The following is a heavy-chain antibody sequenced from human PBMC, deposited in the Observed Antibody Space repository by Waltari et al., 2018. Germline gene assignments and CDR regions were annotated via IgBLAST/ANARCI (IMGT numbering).Heavy chain of an antibody. J-gene: IGHJ2*01. V-gene: IGHV4-4*09. CDR2: IYTSGST. D-gene: IGHD5-18*01. CDR1: GGSISSYY. Sequence: QVQLQESGPGLVKPSETLSLTCTVSGGSISSYYWSWIRQPPGKGLEWIGYIYTSGSTNYTPSLKSRVTISVDTSKNQFSLKLSSVTAADTAVYYCARIPSSKYSYGVYWYFDLWGRGTLVTVSS. CDR3: ARIPSSKYSYGVYWYFDL.